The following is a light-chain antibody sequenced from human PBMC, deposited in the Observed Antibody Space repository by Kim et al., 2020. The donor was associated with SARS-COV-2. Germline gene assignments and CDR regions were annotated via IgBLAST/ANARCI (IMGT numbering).Light chain of an antibody. CDR3: QQFNNAPPTPT. J-gene: IGKJ2*01. CDR2: NAA. Sequence: SPGGTATLSCRASRYVGTLLDWYQQRPGQAPRVVIYNAASRAPGVPVRFSGSGSGTEFTLTISDVQSEDAAIYYCQQFNNAPPTPTFGPGTKLEI. CDR1: RYVGTL. V-gene: IGKV3-15*01.